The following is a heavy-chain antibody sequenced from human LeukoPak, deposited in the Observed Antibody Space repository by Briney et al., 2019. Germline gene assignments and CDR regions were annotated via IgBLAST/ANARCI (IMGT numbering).Heavy chain of an antibody. D-gene: IGHD1-26*01. CDR2: ISSSSSYI. J-gene: IGHJ4*02. CDR3: ASGSGSYYYY. CDR1: GFTFSSYS. V-gene: IGHV3-21*01. Sequence: GGSLSLSCAASGFTFSSYSMNWVRQAPGKGLEWVSSISSSSSYIYYADSVKGRFTISRDNAKNSLYLQTNSLRAEDTAVYYCASGSGSYYYYWGQGALVTVSS.